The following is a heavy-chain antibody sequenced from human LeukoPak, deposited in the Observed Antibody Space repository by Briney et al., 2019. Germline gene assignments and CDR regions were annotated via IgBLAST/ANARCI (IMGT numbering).Heavy chain of an antibody. CDR1: GGSFSGYY. Sequence: SETLSLTCAVYGGSFSGYYWSWIRQPPGKGLEWIGETHRSGDTKYNPSLNGRVTISMDNSKNQLSLNLISVTAADTAMYYCATRDQSRTFLVPLDSWGQGTLVTVSS. V-gene: IGHV4-34*07. CDR2: THRSGDT. D-gene: IGHD3-3*02. J-gene: IGHJ4*02. CDR3: ATRDQSRTFLVPLDS.